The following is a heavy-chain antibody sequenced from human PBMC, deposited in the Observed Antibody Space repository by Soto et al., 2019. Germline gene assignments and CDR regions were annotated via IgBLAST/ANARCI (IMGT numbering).Heavy chain of an antibody. J-gene: IGHJ2*01. CDR1: GFTFSSYA. Sequence: GGSLRLSCAASGFTFSSYAMSWVRQAPGKGLEWVSAISGSGGSTYYADSVKGRFTISRDNSKNTLYLQMNSLRAEDTAVYYWAKGLVGATRVVVAYWYFDLWGRGTLVTVS. V-gene: IGHV3-23*01. D-gene: IGHD1-26*01. CDR3: AKGLVGATRVVVAYWYFDL. CDR2: ISGSGGST.